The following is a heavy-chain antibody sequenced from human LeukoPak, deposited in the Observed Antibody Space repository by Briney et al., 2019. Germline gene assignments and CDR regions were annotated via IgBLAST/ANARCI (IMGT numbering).Heavy chain of an antibody. CDR2: ISYDGSNK. D-gene: IGHD2-15*01. CDR3: ARVGCSGGSCYLSPYYYYYYGMDV. J-gene: IGHJ6*02. CDR1: GFTFSSYA. Sequence: GGSLRLSCAASGFTFSSYAMHWVRQAPGKGLEWVAVISYDGSNKYYADSVKGRFTISRDNSKNTLYLQMNSLRAEDTAVYYCARVGCSGGSCYLSPYYYYYYGMDVCGQGTTVTVSS. V-gene: IGHV3-30-3*01.